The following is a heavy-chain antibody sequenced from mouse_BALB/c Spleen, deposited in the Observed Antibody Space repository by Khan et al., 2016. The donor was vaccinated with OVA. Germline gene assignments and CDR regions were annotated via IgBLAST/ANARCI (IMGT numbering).Heavy chain of an antibody. CDR3: TRDRIDY. J-gene: IGHJ2*01. CDR1: GYTFTTYW. CDR2: INTTSGYT. V-gene: IGHV1-7*01. Sequence: VQLQESGAELAKPGASVKMSCKSSGYTFTTYWMHWVKQRPGQGLEWIGYINTTSGYTDYYERFKDKATLYADKSYSTAYMQLSSLTSEDSAVYYCTRDRIDYWGQGTTLTVSS.